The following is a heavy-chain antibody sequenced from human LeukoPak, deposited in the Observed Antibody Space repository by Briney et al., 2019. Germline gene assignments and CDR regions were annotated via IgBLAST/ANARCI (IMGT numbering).Heavy chain of an antibody. J-gene: IGHJ3*01. CDR1: GFTMINYA. CDR3: ARARNYYDGSGYPQDALDL. CDR2: ISYDGTNK. V-gene: IGHV3-33*01. D-gene: IGHD3-22*01. Sequence: SGGSLRLSCAASGFTMINYAMHWVRQAPGKGLEWVALISYDGTNKYYADSVKGRFAISRGNSKKTVYLQMNSLRADDTAVYFCARARNYYDGSGYPQDALDLWGQGTMVTVSS.